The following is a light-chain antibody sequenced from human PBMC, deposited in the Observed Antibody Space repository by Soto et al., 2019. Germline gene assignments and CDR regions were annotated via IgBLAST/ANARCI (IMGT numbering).Light chain of an antibody. CDR2: GAS. CDR1: QNVSSNL. CDR3: QKYGSSPMT. J-gene: IGKJ5*01. V-gene: IGKV3-20*01. Sequence: TVLKKSPATLSLSPGKGGTSSCRGSQNVSSNLLVWYQQHPGQAPRLLIYGASSRATGIPDRFSGSGSGTDFSLTIRRMEPDDFAVYYCQKYGSSPMTCGQGTRPEIK.